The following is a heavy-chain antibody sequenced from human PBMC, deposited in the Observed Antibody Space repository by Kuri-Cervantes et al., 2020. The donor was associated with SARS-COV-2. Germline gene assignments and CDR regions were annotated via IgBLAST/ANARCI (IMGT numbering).Heavy chain of an antibody. Sequence: GESLKISCAASGFTFSSYWMHWVRQAPGKGLVWFSRINSDGSSTSYADSVKGRFTISRDNAKNTLYLQMKSLRAEDTAVYYCASGGPYYDFWIGLTYYYYYGMDVWGQGTTVTVSS. D-gene: IGHD3-3*01. J-gene: IGHJ6*02. CDR3: ASGGPYYDFWIGLTYYYYYGMDV. CDR2: INSDGSST. V-gene: IGHV3-74*01. CDR1: GFTFSSYW.